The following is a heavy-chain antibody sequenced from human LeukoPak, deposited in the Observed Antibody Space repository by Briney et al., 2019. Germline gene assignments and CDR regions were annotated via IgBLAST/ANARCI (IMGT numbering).Heavy chain of an antibody. J-gene: IGHJ5*02. CDR1: GYSSTNYG. D-gene: IGHD6-13*01. V-gene: IGHV1-18*01. CDR3: ARDVGITVADSFDP. CDR2: TYIYRGNT. Sequence: ASVKVSCKASGYSSTNYGISWVRQAPGQGLEWMGWTYIYRGNTNYAQKFQGRVTMTTDTSTSTVYMEVRGLRSDDTAMYYCARDVGITVADSFDPWGQGTLVTVSS.